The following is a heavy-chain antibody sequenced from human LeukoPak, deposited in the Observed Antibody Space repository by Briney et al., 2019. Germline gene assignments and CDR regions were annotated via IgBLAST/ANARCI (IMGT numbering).Heavy chain of an antibody. CDR1: GFTVSSNY. V-gene: IGHV3-66*02. CDR3: ATYLTGTTSVKYYYGMDV. CDR2: IYSGGST. J-gene: IGHJ6*02. Sequence: GGSLRLSCAASGFTVSSNYMSWVRQAPGKGLEWVSVIYSGGSTYYADSVKGRFTISRDNSKNTLYIQMNRLRAEDTAVYYCATYLTGTTSVKYYYGMDVWGQGTTVTVSS. D-gene: IGHD1-7*01.